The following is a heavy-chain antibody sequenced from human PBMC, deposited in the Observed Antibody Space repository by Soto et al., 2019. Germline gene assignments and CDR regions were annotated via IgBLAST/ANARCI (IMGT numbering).Heavy chain of an antibody. V-gene: IGHV3-33*01. Sequence: QVQLVESGGGVVQPGGSLRLSCAASGFTFSNYGMHWVRQAPGKGLEWVAVIWYDGNNKYYADSVKGRFTISRDNSNNTLYVQMTSLRAEDTAVYYFARGLHSLLDYWGQGTLVTVSS. CDR1: GFTFSNYG. J-gene: IGHJ4*02. CDR3: ARGLHSLLDY. CDR2: IWYDGNNK. D-gene: IGHD2-21*01.